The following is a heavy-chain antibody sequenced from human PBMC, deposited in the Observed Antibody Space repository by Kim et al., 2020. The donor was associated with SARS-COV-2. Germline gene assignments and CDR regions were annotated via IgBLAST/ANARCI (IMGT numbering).Heavy chain of an antibody. V-gene: IGHV1-69*13. J-gene: IGHJ6*02. Sequence: SVKVSCKASGGTFSSYAISWVRQAPGQGLEWMGGIIPIFGTANYAQKFQGRVTITADESTSTAYMELSSLRSEDTAVYYCAASIVGATGLVYYYYGMDVWGQGPRSPSP. CDR2: IIPIFGTA. CDR1: GGTFSSYA. D-gene: IGHD1-26*01. CDR3: AASIVGATGLVYYYYGMDV.